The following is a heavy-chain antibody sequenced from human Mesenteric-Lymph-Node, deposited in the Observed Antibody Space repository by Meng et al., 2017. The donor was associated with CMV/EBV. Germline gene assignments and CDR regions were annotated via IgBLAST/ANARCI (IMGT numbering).Heavy chain of an antibody. CDR2: IIPILGIA. V-gene: IGHV1-69*10. CDR1: GGTFSNYA. CDR3: AREGSSSLRYYYYGMDV. Sequence: SVKVSCKASGGTFSNYAISWVRQAPGQGLEWMGGIIPILGIANYAQKFQGRVTITADKSTSTAYMELSSLRSEDTAVYYCAREGSSSLRYYYYGMDVWGQGTTVTVSS. J-gene: IGHJ6*02. D-gene: IGHD6-6*01.